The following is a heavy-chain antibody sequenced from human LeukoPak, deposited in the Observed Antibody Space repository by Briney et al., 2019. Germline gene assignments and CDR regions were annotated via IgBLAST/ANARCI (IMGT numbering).Heavy chain of an antibody. Sequence: GGSLRLSCAASGFTVSSNYMSWVRQAPGKGLEWVSSISSSSNYMYYADSVKGRFTISRDNAKNSLYLQMNSLRAEDTAVYFCASGGRGYSDSSGSDFDNWGQGTLVTVSS. D-gene: IGHD3-22*01. CDR3: ASGGRGYSDSSGSDFDN. J-gene: IGHJ4*02. CDR2: ISSSSNYM. CDR1: GFTVSSNY. V-gene: IGHV3-21*01.